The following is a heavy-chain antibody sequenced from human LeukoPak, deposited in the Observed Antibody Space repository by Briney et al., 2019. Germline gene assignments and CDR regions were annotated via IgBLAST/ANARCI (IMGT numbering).Heavy chain of an antibody. V-gene: IGHV3-7*01. J-gene: IGHJ4*02. CDR1: GFTISNYW. Sequence: GGSLRLSCAASGFTISNYWMAWVRQVPGKGLEWAANINQDVSKIYYADSVKGRFTISRDNAKNSLYLQMNSLRAEDTAVYYCAREGGYGPFDYWGQGTLVTVSS. D-gene: IGHD5-12*01. CDR3: AREGGYGPFDY. CDR2: INQDVSKI.